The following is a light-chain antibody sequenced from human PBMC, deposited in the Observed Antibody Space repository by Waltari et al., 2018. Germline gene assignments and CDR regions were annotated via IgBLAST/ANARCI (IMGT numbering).Light chain of an antibody. J-gene: IGKJ1*01. V-gene: IGKV1-17*01. CDR2: AAS. CDR1: QGIRND. CDR3: LQQNTYPPT. Sequence: DIQMTQSPPSLSASLGDSVTIPCRASQGIRNDLGWYQQKPGKAPKRLIDAASTLQSGVPSRFSGSGSGTGFTLTISSLQPEDFATYYGLQQNTYPPTFGQGSKVEIK.